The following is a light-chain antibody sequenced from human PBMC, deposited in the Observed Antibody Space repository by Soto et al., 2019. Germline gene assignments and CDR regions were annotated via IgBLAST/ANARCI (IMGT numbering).Light chain of an antibody. Sequence: DIQMTQSPSSLSASVGDRVTITCRASQGITNYLAWYQRKPGKVPKLLIYAASTLQSGVPSRFSGSGSGTDFTLTISSLQPEDVATYYCQNYKSALRITFGQGTRLGIK. CDR3: QNYKSALRIT. J-gene: IGKJ5*01. CDR2: AAS. V-gene: IGKV1-27*01. CDR1: QGITNY.